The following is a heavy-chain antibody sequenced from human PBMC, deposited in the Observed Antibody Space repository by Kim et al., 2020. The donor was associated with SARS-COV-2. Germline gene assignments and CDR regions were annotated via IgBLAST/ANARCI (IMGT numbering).Heavy chain of an antibody. CDR3: ARVEGPRGYSYGWQVDY. Sequence: SETLSLTCTVSGGSISSYYWSWIRQPPGKGLEWIGYIYYSGSTNYNPSLKSRVTISVDTSKNQFSLKLSSVTAADTAVYYCARVEGPRGYSYGWQVDYWGQGTLVTVSS. D-gene: IGHD5-18*01. CDR1: GGSISSYY. J-gene: IGHJ4*02. CDR2: IYYSGST. V-gene: IGHV4-59*01.